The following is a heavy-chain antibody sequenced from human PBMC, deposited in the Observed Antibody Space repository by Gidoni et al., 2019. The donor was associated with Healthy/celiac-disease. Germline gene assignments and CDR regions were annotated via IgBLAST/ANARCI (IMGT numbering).Heavy chain of an antibody. CDR2: IYYSGST. D-gene: IGHD2-15*01. V-gene: IGHV4-39*07. J-gene: IGHJ6*02. CDR3: ARVHCSGGSCYRGAYYYYGMDV. Sequence: QLQLQESGPGLVKPSETLSLTCTVSGGSISSSSYYWGWIRQPPGKGLEWIGSIYYSGSTYYNPSLKSRVTISVDTSKNQFSLKLSSVTAADTAVYYCARVHCSGGSCYRGAYYYYGMDVWGQGTTVTVSS. CDR1: GGSISSSSYY.